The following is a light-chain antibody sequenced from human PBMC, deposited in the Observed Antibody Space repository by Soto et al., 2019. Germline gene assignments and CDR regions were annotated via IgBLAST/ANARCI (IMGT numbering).Light chain of an antibody. CDR3: HQGYSIHALT. J-gene: IGKJ4*01. CDR1: QTISTY. Sequence: DIQMTQSPSSLSASVGGRVTISCRASQTISTYLHWYQHNPGRAPRLLISDVSTLQSGVPGRFRGSGSETEFTLTITYLQPEDFAPYYCHQGYSIHALTFGGGTKVDIK. CDR2: DVS. V-gene: IGKV1-39*01.